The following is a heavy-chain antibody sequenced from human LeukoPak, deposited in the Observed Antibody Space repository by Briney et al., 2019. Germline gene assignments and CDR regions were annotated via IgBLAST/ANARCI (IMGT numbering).Heavy chain of an antibody. CDR2: IYYSGST. CDR1: GGSISSYY. D-gene: IGHD5-12*01. V-gene: IGHV4-59*01. J-gene: IGHJ5*02. CDR3: ARRYSGYDSNWFDP. Sequence: PSETLSLTCTVSGGSISSYYWSWIRQPPGKGLEWIGYIYYSGSTNYNPSLKSRVTISVDTSKNQFSLKLSSVTAADTAVYYCARRYSGYDSNWFDPWGQGTLVTVSS.